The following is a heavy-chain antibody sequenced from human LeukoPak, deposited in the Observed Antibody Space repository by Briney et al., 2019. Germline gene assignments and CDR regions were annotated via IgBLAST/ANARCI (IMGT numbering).Heavy chain of an antibody. Sequence: GGSLSLSCAASGFTFSSYWMHWVRQAPGKGLVWVSRINSDGSSASYADSVKGRFTISRDNAKNTLYLQMNSLRAEDTAVYYCARAKYYYDSSGPPDYWGQGTLVTVSS. CDR2: INSDGSSA. V-gene: IGHV3-74*01. D-gene: IGHD3-22*01. J-gene: IGHJ4*02. CDR1: GFTFSSYW. CDR3: ARAKYYYDSSGPPDY.